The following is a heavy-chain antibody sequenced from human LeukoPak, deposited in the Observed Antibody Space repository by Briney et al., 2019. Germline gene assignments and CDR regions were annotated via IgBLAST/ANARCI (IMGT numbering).Heavy chain of an antibody. V-gene: IGHV4-61*02. CDR2: IYTCGST. J-gene: IGHJ4*02. Sequence: SQTLSLTCTVSGGFISSGSYYWSWIRQPAGKGLEWIGRIYTCGSTNYNPSLKSRVTISVDTSKNQFSLKLSSVTAADTAVYYCASGYGGIAAAGHLLDDYWGQGTLVTVSS. CDR3: ASGYGGIAAAGHLLDDY. D-gene: IGHD6-13*01. CDR1: GGFISSGSYY.